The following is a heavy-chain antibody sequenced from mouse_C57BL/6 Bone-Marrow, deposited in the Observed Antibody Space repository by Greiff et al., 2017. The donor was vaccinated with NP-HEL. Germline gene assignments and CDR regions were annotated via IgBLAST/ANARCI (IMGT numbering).Heavy chain of an antibody. D-gene: IGHD1-1*01. CDR1: GFTFSDYG. J-gene: IGHJ4*01. Sequence: EVMLVESGGGLVKPGGSLKLSCAASGFTFSDYGMHWVRQAPEKGLEWVAYISSGSSTIYYADTVKGRFTISRDNAKNTLFLQMTSLRSEDTAMYYCARHYYGSRHYAMDYWGQGTSVTVSS. V-gene: IGHV5-17*01. CDR2: ISSGSSTI. CDR3: ARHYYGSRHYAMDY.